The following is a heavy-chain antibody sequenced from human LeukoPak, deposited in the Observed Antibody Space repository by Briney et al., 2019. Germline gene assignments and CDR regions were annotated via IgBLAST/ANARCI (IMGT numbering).Heavy chain of an antibody. CDR1: GFTVSSNY. CDR3: AKGPYYVWGSFDY. D-gene: IGHD3-16*01. J-gene: IGHJ4*02. CDR2: IYSGGST. V-gene: IGHV3-53*05. Sequence: GGSLRLSCAASGFTVSSNYMSWVRQAPGKGLEWVSVIYSGGSTYYADSVKGRFTISRDNSKNTLYLQMNSLRAEDTAVYYCAKGPYYVWGSFDYWGQGTLVTVSS.